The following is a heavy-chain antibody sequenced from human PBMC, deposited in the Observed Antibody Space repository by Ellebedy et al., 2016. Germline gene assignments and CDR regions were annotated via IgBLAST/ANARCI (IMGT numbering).Heavy chain of an antibody. CDR3: ARVKRCSSTSCYAFGYDY. CDR1: GGSFSGYY. D-gene: IGHD2-2*01. Sequence: SETLSLTXAVYGGSFSGYYWSWIRQPPGKGLEWIGEINHSGSTNYNPSLKSRVTISVDTSKNQFSLKLSSVTAADTAVYYCARVKRCSSTSCYAFGYDYWGQGTLVTVSS. CDR2: INHSGST. V-gene: IGHV4-34*01. J-gene: IGHJ4*02.